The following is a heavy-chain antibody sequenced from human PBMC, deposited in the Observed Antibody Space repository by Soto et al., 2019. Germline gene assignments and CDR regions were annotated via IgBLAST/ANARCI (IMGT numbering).Heavy chain of an antibody. J-gene: IGHJ4*02. CDR2: ITAGSVTV. V-gene: IGHV3-48*02. Sequence: LRLSFLASEFYLSAYNMNWLRQSPWKGVEWDSYITAGSVTVHYADSWRGRFTISRDNAESSLYLQMNSLRDEDTAVYFCARDVGHGYYLDDWGRGCLVTVSS. CDR3: ARDVGHGYYLDD. CDR1: EFYLSAYN. D-gene: IGHD2-2*03.